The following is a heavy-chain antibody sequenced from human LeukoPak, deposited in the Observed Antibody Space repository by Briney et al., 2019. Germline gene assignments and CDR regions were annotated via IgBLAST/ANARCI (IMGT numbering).Heavy chain of an antibody. Sequence: GGSLRLSCAASGFTFNNYDMNWVRQAPGKGLEWVSYISSSSSIIYYADSVKGRFTISRDTAKNSLYLQMNSLRAEDTAVYYCAKDRAGSHEYYFDYWGQGTLVTVSS. J-gene: IGHJ4*02. CDR2: ISSSSSII. V-gene: IGHV3-48*01. CDR1: GFTFNNYD. CDR3: AKDRAGSHEYYFDY. D-gene: IGHD3-10*01.